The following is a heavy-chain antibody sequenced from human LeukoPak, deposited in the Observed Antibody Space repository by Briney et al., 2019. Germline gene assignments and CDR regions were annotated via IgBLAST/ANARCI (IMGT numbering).Heavy chain of an antibody. D-gene: IGHD2-2*01. CDR2: ICYSEST. Sequence: SETLSLTFTVSGVSISSSSYYWGWIRQPPGKGLEGIGSICYSESTYYNPSLKSRVTVSMDTSTNQFSLKLRSVTAADTDVYYCARAYCSSTSCYYYYYYYGMDVWGQGTTVTVSS. CDR3: ARAYCSSTSCYYYYYYYGMDV. V-gene: IGHV4-39*01. CDR1: GVSISSSSYY. J-gene: IGHJ6*02.